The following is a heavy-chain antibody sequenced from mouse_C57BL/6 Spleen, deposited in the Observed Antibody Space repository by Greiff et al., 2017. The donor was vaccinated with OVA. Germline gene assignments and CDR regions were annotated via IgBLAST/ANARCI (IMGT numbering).Heavy chain of an antibody. Sequence: QVQLQQPGAELVKPGASVKVSCKASGYTFTSYWMHWVKQRPGQGLEWIGNINPSNGGTNYNEKFKSKATLTVDKSSSTAYMQLSSLTSEDSAVYYCARKRGYDGYYDWGQGTTLTVSS. CDR3: ARKRGYDGYYD. V-gene: IGHV1-53*01. CDR2: INPSNGGT. J-gene: IGHJ2*01. CDR1: GYTFTSYW. D-gene: IGHD2-3*01.